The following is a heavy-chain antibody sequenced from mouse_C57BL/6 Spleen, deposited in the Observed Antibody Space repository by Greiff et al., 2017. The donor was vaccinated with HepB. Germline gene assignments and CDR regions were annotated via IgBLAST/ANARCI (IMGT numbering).Heavy chain of an antibody. D-gene: IGHD2-3*01. CDR2: VDPSDSYT. CDR3: ARRGWLLYLIYAMDY. J-gene: IGHJ4*01. CDR1: GYTFTSYW. Sequence: QVQLQQPGAELVRPGTSVKLSCKASGYTFTSYWMHWVKQRPGQGLEWIGVVDPSDSYTNYNQKFKGKATLTVDTSSSTAYMQLSSLTSEDSAVYYCARRGWLLYLIYAMDYWGQGTSVTVSS. V-gene: IGHV1-59*01.